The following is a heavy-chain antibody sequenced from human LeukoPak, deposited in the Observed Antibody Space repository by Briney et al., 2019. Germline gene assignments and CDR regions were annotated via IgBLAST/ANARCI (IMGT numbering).Heavy chain of an antibody. CDR1: GDSISSSSHY. CDR2: LNHTGRS. CDR3: VAEMTASAAFDI. V-gene: IGHV4-39*01. Sequence: SETLSLTCTVSGDSISSSSHYWGWIRQPPGKTLEWIGSLNHTGRSYSSAALKSRVNISMDMSKSQFSLNLNSVTAADSGVYYCVAEMTASAAFDIWGRGTLVAVSS. J-gene: IGHJ3*02. D-gene: IGHD2-21*02.